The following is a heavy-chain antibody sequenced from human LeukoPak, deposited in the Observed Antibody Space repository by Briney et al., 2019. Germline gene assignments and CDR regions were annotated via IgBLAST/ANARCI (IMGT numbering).Heavy chain of an antibody. Sequence: GGSLRLSCAASGFTFDDYGMSWVRQAPGKGLEWVSGINWNGGSTGYADSVKGRFTISRDNARNSLYLQMNSLRAEDTAVYYCARGTLNIPGQHGAFDYWGQGTLVTVSS. CDR2: INWNGGST. V-gene: IGHV3-20*04. CDR3: ARGTLNIPGQHGAFDY. J-gene: IGHJ4*02. D-gene: IGHD1-14*01. CDR1: GFTFDDYG.